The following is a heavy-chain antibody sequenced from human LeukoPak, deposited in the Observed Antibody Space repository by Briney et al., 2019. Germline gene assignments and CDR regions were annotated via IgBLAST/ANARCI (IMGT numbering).Heavy chain of an antibody. D-gene: IGHD3-10*01. CDR2: IYHSGST. J-gene: IGHJ6*02. Sequence: SETLSLTCTVSGGSISSGYYWGWIRPPPGKGLEWIGSIYHSGSTYYNPSLKSRVTVSVDTSKNQFSLKLSSVTAADTAVYYCARALWFGELSFYYYYGMDVWGQGTTVTVSS. CDR1: GGSISSGYY. CDR3: ARALWFGELSFYYYYGMDV. V-gene: IGHV4-38-2*02.